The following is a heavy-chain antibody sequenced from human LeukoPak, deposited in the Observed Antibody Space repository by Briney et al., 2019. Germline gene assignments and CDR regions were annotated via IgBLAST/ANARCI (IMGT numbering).Heavy chain of an antibody. CDR1: GFTFSSYA. D-gene: IGHD2-15*01. Sequence: GGSLRLSCVASGFTFSSYAMSWVRQTPGKGLEWVSAISNSGGSTYNADSVKGRFTISRDNSKNTLYLQMNSLRAEDAAVYYCAKRCCSGGSCCPDYWGQGTRVTVSS. V-gene: IGHV3-23*01. CDR3: AKRCCSGGSCCPDY. CDR2: ISNSGGST. J-gene: IGHJ4*02.